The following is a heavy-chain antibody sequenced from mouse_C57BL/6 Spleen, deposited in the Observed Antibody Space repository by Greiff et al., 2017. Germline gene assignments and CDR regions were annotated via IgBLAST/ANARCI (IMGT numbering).Heavy chain of an antibody. J-gene: IGHJ2*01. V-gene: IGHV1-15*01. Sequence: QVQLQQSGAELVRPGASVTLSCKASGYTFTDYEMHWVKQTPVHGLEWIGAIDPETGGTAYNQKFNGKAILTADKSSSTAYMELRSLTSEDSAVYYCTRENYGYDGNYFDYWGQGTTLTVSS. CDR1: GYTFTDYE. D-gene: IGHD2-2*01. CDR2: IDPETGGT. CDR3: TRENYGYDGNYFDY.